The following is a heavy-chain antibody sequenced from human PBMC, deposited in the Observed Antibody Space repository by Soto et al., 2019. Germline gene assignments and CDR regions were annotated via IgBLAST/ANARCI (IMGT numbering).Heavy chain of an antibody. CDR1: GGSIISYY. J-gene: IGHJ4*02. CDR3: ARVRYSSGWYEIDY. Sequence: TSETLSLTCTFSGGSIISYYWSWIRQPPGKGLEWIGYIYYSGSTNYNPSLKSRVTISVDTSKNQFSLKLSSVTAADTAVYYCARVRYSSGWYEIDYWGQGTLVTVSS. D-gene: IGHD6-19*01. V-gene: IGHV4-59*01. CDR2: IYYSGST.